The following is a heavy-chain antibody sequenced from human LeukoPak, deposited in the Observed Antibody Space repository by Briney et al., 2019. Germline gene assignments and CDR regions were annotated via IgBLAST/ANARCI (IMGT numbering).Heavy chain of an antibody. J-gene: IGHJ6*02. V-gene: IGHV3-13*01. CDR1: GFTFSSYD. Sequence: GGSLRLSCAASGFTFSSYDMHWVRQATGKGLEWVSVIGTAGDTYYPGSVKGRFTTSRENAKNSLYLQTNSLRAGDTAVYYCARGYLDGMDVWGQGTTVTVSS. D-gene: IGHD2/OR15-2a*01. CDR2: IGTAGDT. CDR3: ARGYLDGMDV.